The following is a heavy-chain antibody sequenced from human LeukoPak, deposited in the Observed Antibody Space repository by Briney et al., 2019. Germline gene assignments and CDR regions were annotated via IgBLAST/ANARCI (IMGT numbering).Heavy chain of an antibody. CDR2: NSAYIVNT. CDR1: RYTLTRYG. CDR3: ARALDYYDSSGYYPTSHFDY. Sequence: DSLKVSCKASRYTLTRYGISCVRQAPGQGLEWMGWNSAYIVNTNYAQKFQGRVTMTTDTSTSTAYMELRSLRSDDTAVYYCARALDYYDSSGYYPTSHFDYWGQGTLVTVSS. D-gene: IGHD3-22*01. V-gene: IGHV1-18*01. J-gene: IGHJ4*02.